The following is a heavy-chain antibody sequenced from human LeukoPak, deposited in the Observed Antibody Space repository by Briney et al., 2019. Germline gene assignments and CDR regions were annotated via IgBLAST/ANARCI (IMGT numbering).Heavy chain of an antibody. J-gene: IGHJ6*03. Sequence: PGGSLRLSCAASGFTFSSYGMHWVRQAPGKGLEWVAFIRYDGSNKYYADSVKGRFTISRDNSKNTLYLQMNSLRAEDTAVYYCARDAYNWNFPGYYYYYMDVWGKGTTVTVSS. D-gene: IGHD1-7*01. CDR1: GFTFSSYG. V-gene: IGHV3-30*02. CDR3: ARDAYNWNFPGYYYYYMDV. CDR2: IRYDGSNK.